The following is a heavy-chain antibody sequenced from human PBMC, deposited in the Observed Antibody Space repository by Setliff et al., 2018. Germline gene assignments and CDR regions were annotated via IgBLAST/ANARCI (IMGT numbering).Heavy chain of an antibody. CDR2: ISAYNGNT. Sequence: ASVKVSCKASGYTFTSYGISWVRQAPGQGLEWMGWISAYNGNTNYAQKLQVRVTMTTDTSTSTAYMELRSLRADDTAVYYCARDNPATAPRDYWGQGTLVTVSS. CDR3: ARDNPATAPRDY. V-gene: IGHV1-18*01. CDR1: GYTFTSYG. J-gene: IGHJ4*02.